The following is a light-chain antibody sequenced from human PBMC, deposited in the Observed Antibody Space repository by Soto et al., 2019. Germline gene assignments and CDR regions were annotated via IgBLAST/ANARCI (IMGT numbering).Light chain of an antibody. J-gene: IGKJ4*01. V-gene: IGKV1-39*01. CDR3: QQTSSAPLT. CDR2: TAS. CDR1: QSVTWY. Sequence: DVQMTQSPSSLSASVGDSVTITCRASQSVTWYLNWYQQKPGKAPKLLIYTASTLQSGVPSRFSGTGSGTDFSLTISSLQHEDFETYYCQQTSSAPLTLGGGTKVDIK.